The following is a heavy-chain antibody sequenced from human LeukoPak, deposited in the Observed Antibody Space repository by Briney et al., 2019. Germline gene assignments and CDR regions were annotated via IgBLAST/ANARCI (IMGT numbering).Heavy chain of an antibody. CDR3: ARGGVDIVATISWDYYYYYMDV. V-gene: IGHV1-18*01. Sequence: ASVKVSCKASGYTFTSYGISWVRQAPGQGLEWMGWISAYNGNTNYAQKLQGRVTMTTDTSTSTAYMELRSLRSDDTAVYYCARGGVDIVATISWDYYYYYMDVWGKGTTVTISS. D-gene: IGHD5-12*01. CDR2: ISAYNGNT. J-gene: IGHJ6*03. CDR1: GYTFTSYG.